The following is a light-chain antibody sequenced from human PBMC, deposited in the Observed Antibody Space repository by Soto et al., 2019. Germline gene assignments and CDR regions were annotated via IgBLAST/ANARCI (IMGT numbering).Light chain of an antibody. Sequence: EIVMTQSPATLSVSPGDRATHSCRVSQLISCNLAWYQQKPGQAPRLLVYAGSSRATGIPDRFSGSGSGTDFTLTISRLEPEDFAVYYCQQYGSSPGTFGHGTKVNIK. V-gene: IGKV3-20*01. CDR3: QQYGSSPGT. J-gene: IGKJ1*01. CDR2: AGS. CDR1: QLISCN.